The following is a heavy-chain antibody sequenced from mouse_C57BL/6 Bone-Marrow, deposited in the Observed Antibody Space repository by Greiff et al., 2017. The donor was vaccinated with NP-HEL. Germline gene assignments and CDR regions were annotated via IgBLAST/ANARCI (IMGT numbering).Heavy chain of an antibody. D-gene: IGHD2-2*01. Sequence: VQLKQSGPELVKPGASVKISCKASGYSFTGYYMNWVKQSPEKSLEWIGEINPSTGGTTYNQKFKAKATLTVDKSSSTAYIQLKSLTSEDSAVYYCASRGYGFDYWGQGTTLTVSS. CDR1: GYSFTGYY. CDR2: INPSTGGT. V-gene: IGHV1-42*01. CDR3: ASRGYGFDY. J-gene: IGHJ2*01.